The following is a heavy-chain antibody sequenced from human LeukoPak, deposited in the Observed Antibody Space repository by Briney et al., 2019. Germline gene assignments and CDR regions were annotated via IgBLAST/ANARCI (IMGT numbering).Heavy chain of an antibody. Sequence: SETLSLTCTVSGGSISSSSCYWGWIRQPPGKGLEWIGSIYYSGSTYYNPSLKSRVTISVDTSKNQFSLKLSSVTAADTAVYYCARPSYDILTGYFYYFDYWGQGTLVTVSS. V-gene: IGHV4-39*01. CDR3: ARPSYDILTGYFYYFDY. CDR2: IYYSGST. J-gene: IGHJ4*02. D-gene: IGHD3-9*01. CDR1: GGSISSSSCY.